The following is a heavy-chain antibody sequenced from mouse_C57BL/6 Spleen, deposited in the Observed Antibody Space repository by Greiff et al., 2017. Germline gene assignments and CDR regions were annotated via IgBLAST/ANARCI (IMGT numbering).Heavy chain of an antibody. CDR3: ARGGPHLRYAMDY. Sequence: VKLVESGPGLVQPSQSLSITCTVSGFSLTSYGVHWVRQSPGKGLEWLGVIWSGGSTDYNAAFISRLSISKDNSKSQVFFKMNSLQADDTAIDYCARGGPHLRYAMDYWGQGTSVTVSS. D-gene: IGHD1-1*01. V-gene: IGHV2-2*01. J-gene: IGHJ4*01. CDR2: IWSGGST. CDR1: GFSLTSYG.